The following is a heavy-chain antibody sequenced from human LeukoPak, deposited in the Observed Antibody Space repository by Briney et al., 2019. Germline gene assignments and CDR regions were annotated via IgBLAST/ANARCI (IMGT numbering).Heavy chain of an antibody. D-gene: IGHD6-13*01. J-gene: IGHJ4*02. Sequence: PSETLSLTCTVSGGSISSYCWSWIRQPAGKGLEWIGRIYTSGSTNYNPSLKSRVTMSVDTSKNQFSLKLSSVTAADTAVYYCAGDAYSSSWYYFDYWGQGTLVTVSS. CDR3: AGDAYSSSWYYFDY. CDR1: GGSISSYC. CDR2: IYTSGST. V-gene: IGHV4-4*07.